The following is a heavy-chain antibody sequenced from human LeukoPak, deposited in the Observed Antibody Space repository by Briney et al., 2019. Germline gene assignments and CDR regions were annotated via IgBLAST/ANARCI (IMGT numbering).Heavy chain of an antibody. CDR3: ARAAYYYDSSGYCDY. V-gene: IGHV3-74*01. CDR1: GFTFSSYW. J-gene: IGHJ4*02. Sequence: GGSLRLSCAASGFTFSSYWMHWVRQAPGKGLVWVSRINSDGGSTSYADSVKGRFTISRDNAKNTLYLQMNSLRAEDTAVYYCARAAYYYDSSGYCDYWGQGTLVTVSS. D-gene: IGHD3-22*01. CDR2: INSDGGST.